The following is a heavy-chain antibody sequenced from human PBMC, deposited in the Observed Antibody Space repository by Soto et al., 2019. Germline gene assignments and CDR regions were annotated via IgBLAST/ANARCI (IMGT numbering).Heavy chain of an antibody. CDR3: AREGIAAAGKSRCWDYGMDV. Sequence: QVQLVQSGAEVKKPGSSVKVSCKASGGTFSSYTISWVRQAPGQGLEWMGRIIPILGIANYAQKFQGRVTITADKTTSTAYMELSSLRSEDTAVYYCAREGIAAAGKSRCWDYGMDVWGQGTTVTVSS. V-gene: IGHV1-69*02. CDR1: GGTFSSYT. D-gene: IGHD6-13*01. CDR2: IIPILGIA. J-gene: IGHJ6*02.